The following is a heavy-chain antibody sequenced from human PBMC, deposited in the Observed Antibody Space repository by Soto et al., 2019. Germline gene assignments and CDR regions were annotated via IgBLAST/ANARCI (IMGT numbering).Heavy chain of an antibody. CDR2: INHSGST. CDR1: GGSFSGYY. Sequence: SETLSLTCAVYGGSFSGYYWSWIRQPPGKGLEWIGEINHSGSTNYNPSLKSRVTISVDTSKNQFSLKLSSVTAADTAVYYCARVKGGIFRVVTNFDFDYWGQGTLVTVSS. V-gene: IGHV4-34*01. D-gene: IGHD3-3*01. CDR3: ARVKGGIFRVVTNFDFDY. J-gene: IGHJ4*02.